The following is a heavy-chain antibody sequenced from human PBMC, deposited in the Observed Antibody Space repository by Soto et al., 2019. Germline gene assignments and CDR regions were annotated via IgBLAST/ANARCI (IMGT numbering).Heavy chain of an antibody. J-gene: IGHJ4*02. D-gene: IGHD7-27*01. V-gene: IGHV3-30-3*01. CDR1: GFTFSSYA. CDR3: ARGPFTGDLAPFDY. CDR2: ISYDGSNK. Sequence: QVQLVESGGGVVQPGRSLRLSCAASGFTFSSYAMHWVRQAPGKGLEWVGVISYDGSNKYYADSVKGRFTISRDNSKNTLYLQMNSLRAEDTAVYYCARGPFTGDLAPFDYWGQGTLVTVSS.